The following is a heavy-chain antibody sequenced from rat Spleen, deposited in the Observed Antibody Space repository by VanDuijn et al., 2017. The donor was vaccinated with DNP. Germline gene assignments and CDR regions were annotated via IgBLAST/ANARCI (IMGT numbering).Heavy chain of an antibody. D-gene: IGHD1-1*01. J-gene: IGHJ2*01. CDR2: ISYDGIST. CDR3: ASHDYSY. CDR1: GFTFSDYW. V-gene: IGHV5-7*01. Sequence: EVQLVESGGDLVQPGGSLKLSCVASGFTFSDYWMTWIRQVPGKGLEWVAYISYDGISTYYGDSVKGRFTISRNNAKNTLYLQMDSLRSEDTATYYCASHDYSYWGQGVMVTVSS.